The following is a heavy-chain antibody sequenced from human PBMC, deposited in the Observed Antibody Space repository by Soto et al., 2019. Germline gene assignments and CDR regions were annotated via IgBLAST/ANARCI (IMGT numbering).Heavy chain of an antibody. D-gene: IGHD6-13*01. CDR3: AKPDNLAAAGNIGWFDP. V-gene: IGHV3-23*01. CDR1: GFTFSSYA. J-gene: IGHJ5*02. Sequence: HPGGSLRLSCAASGFTFSSYAMSWVRQAPGKGLEWVSAISGSGGSTYYADSVKGRFTISRDNSKNTLYLQMNSLRAEDTAVYYCAKPDNLAAAGNIGWFDPWGQGTLVTVSS. CDR2: ISGSGGST.